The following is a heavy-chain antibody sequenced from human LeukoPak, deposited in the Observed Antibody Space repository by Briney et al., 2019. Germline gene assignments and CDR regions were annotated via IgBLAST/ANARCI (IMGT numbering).Heavy chain of an antibody. CDR2: IYHSGST. Sequence: SETLSLTCAVSGYSISSGYYWGWIRQPPGKGLEWIGSIYHSGSTYYNPSLKSRVTISVDTSKNQFSLKLSSVTAADTAVYYCARLRPRLGAFDYWGQGTLVTVSS. V-gene: IGHV4-38-2*01. CDR3: ARLRPRLGAFDY. J-gene: IGHJ4*02. D-gene: IGHD3-9*01. CDR1: GYSISSGYY.